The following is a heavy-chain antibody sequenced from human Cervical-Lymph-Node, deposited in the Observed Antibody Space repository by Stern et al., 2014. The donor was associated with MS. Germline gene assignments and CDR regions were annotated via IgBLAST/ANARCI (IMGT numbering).Heavy chain of an antibody. Sequence: QVQLVQSGGGVVQPGRSLRLSCAASGFTFSSYAMHWVRQAPGKGLEWVAVISYDGSNKYYADSVKGRFTISRDNSKNTLYLQMNSLRAEDTAVYYCARDLGSSGWYYFDYWGQGTLVTVSS. J-gene: IGHJ4*02. CDR1: GFTFSSYA. CDR3: ARDLGSSGWYYFDY. D-gene: IGHD6-19*01. CDR2: ISYDGSNK. V-gene: IGHV3-30*01.